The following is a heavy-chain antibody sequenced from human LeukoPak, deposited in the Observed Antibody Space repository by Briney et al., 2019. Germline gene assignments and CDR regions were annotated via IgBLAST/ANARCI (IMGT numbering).Heavy chain of an antibody. D-gene: IGHD1-26*01. J-gene: IGHJ5*02. CDR1: GGSISTYY. V-gene: IGHV4-59*01. Sequence: SETLSLTCTVSGGSISTYYWSWIRQPPGKGLEWIGYIYYSGSTSYNPSLKSRVTISVDTSKNQFSLKLSSVTAADTAVYYCARVVGAWFDPWGQGTLVTVSS. CDR3: ARVVGAWFDP. CDR2: IYYSGST.